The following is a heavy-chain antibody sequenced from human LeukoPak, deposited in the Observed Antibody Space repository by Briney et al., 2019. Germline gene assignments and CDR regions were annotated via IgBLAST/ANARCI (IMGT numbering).Heavy chain of an antibody. D-gene: IGHD1-20*01. CDR1: GGSISRGDHY. J-gene: IGHJ4*02. CDR3: VAAPNWNFFDY. CDR2: IHYSGST. Sequence: PSQTLSLTCTVSGGSISRGDHYWNWIRQHPGKGPEWIGNIHYSGSTYYNPSLKSRVTISVDTSKNQFSLKLSSVTAADTAVYYCVAAPNWNFFDYWGQGTLVTVSS. V-gene: IGHV4-31*03.